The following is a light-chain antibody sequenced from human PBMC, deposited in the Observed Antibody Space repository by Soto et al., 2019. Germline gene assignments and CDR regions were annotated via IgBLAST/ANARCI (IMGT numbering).Light chain of an antibody. V-gene: IGLV2-14*01. Sequence: QSVLTQPASVSGSPGQSITISCSGTSSDIGTYNHVAWFQQFPGKTPKLVIYSVSDRPSGVSYRFSGSKSGNTASLTISGLQADDEADYYCSSFKGTNSFVFGTGTKVTVL. CDR2: SVS. J-gene: IGLJ1*01. CDR3: SSFKGTNSFV. CDR1: SSDIGTYNH.